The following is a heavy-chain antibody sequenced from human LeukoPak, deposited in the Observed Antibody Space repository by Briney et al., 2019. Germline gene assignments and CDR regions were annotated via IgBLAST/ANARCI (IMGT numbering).Heavy chain of an antibody. V-gene: IGHV4-59*08. CDR3: ARRAVAGRYYGMDV. CDR1: GGSFSSYY. CDR2: IYYSGST. D-gene: IGHD6-19*01. Sequence: NPSETLSLTCAVYGGSFSSYYWSWIRQPPGKGLEWIGYIYYSGSTNYNPSLKSRVTISVDTSKNQFSLKLSSVTAADTAVYYCARRAVAGRYYGMDVWGQGTTVTVSS. J-gene: IGHJ6*02.